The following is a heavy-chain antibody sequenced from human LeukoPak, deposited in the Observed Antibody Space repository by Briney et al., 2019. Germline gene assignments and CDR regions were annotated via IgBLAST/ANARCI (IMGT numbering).Heavy chain of an antibody. V-gene: IGHV4-30-4*01. CDR3: ARAHGSPSVRLFDS. CDR1: GGSISSGDYY. J-gene: IGHJ4*02. Sequence: SETLSLTCTVSGGSISSGDYYWSWIRQPPGKGLEWIGYVYHSGSTYYSPPLRNRVTLSVDTSKNQFSLKLSSVTAADTAVYYCARAHGSPSVRLFDSWGQGTLVTVSS. CDR2: VYHSGST. D-gene: IGHD3-10*01.